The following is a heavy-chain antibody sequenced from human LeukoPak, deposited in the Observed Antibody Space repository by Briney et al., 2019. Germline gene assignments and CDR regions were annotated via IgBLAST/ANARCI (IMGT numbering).Heavy chain of an antibody. D-gene: IGHD6-13*01. CDR1: GGAFSSYA. V-gene: IGHV1-69*13. Sequence: SVKVSCKASGGAFSSYAISWVRQAPGQGLEWMGGIIPIFGTANYAQKFQGRVTITADESTSTAYMELSSLRSEDTAVYYCARGLSWISSWYWAYFDYWGQGTLVTVSS. CDR3: ARGLSWISSWYWAYFDY. J-gene: IGHJ4*02. CDR2: IIPIFGTA.